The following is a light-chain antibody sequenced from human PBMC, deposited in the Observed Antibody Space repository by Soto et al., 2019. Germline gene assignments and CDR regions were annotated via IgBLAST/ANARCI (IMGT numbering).Light chain of an antibody. J-gene: IGKJ5*01. CDR1: QSVSSN. CDR3: QQYNKWPPIT. V-gene: IGKV3-15*01. Sequence: EVVMTQSPDTLSVSPGERATLSCRVSQSVSSNLAWYQQKPGQAPRLVIYGASTRATGIPARFSGSGSGTEFTLTISSLQSEDFAVYYCQQYNKWPPITFGQGTRPEI. CDR2: GAS.